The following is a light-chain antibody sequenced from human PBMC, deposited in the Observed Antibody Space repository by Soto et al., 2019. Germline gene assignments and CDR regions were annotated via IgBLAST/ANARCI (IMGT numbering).Light chain of an antibody. Sequence: QSVLTQPPSVYGAPEQRVTISCNGSSSNIGAGYDVHWYQQLPGTAPKLLIYGNSNRPSGVPDRFSGSKSGTSASLAITGLQAEDEADYYCQSYDSSLSGDYVFGTGTKLTVL. CDR1: SSNIGAGYD. J-gene: IGLJ1*01. CDR3: QSYDSSLSGDYV. CDR2: GNS. V-gene: IGLV1-40*01.